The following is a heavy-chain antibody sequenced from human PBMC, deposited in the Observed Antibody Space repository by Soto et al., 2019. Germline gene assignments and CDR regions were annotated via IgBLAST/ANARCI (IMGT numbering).Heavy chain of an antibody. CDR2: IRSKANSYAT. J-gene: IGHJ6*02. CDR3: SWGGSSPYYYYYGMDA. V-gene: IGHV3-73*01. D-gene: IGHD7-27*01. CDR1: GFTFSGSA. Sequence: GGSLRLSCAASGFTFSGSAMHWVRQASGKGLEWVGRIRSKANSYATAYAASVKGRFTISRDDSKNTAYLQMNSLKTEDTAVYYCSWGGSSPYYYYYGMDAWGQGTTVTV.